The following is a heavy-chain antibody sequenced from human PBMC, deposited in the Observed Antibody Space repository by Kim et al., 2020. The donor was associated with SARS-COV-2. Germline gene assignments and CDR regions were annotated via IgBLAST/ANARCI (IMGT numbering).Heavy chain of an antibody. CDR2: ISAYNGNT. D-gene: IGHD1-26*01. V-gene: IGHV1-18*04. CDR1: GYTFTSYG. CDR3: ARDHPRIVGAQNNWFGP. J-gene: IGHJ5*02. Sequence: ASVKVSCKASGYTFTSYGISWVRQAPGQGLEWMGWISAYNGNTNYAQKLQGRVTMTTDTSTSTAYMELRSLRSDDTAVYYCARDHPRIVGAQNNWFGPWGQGTLVTVSS.